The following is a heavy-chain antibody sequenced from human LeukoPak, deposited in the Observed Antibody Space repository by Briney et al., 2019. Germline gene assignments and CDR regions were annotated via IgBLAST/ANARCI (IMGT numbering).Heavy chain of an antibody. D-gene: IGHD2-2*03. J-gene: IGHJ5*02. CDR1: GGSISSSSYY. CDR2: IYYSGST. Sequence: SETLSLTCTVSGGSISSSSYYWGWIRQPPGKGLEWIGSIYYSGSTYYNPSLKSRVTISVDTSKNQFSLKLSSVTAADTAVYYCARTSGRLDIVVVPANWFDPWGQGTLVTVSS. CDR3: ARTSGRLDIVVVPANWFDP. V-gene: IGHV4-39*01.